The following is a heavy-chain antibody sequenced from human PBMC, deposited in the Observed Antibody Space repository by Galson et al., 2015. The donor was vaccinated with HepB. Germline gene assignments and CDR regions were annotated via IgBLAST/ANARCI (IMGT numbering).Heavy chain of an antibody. V-gene: IGHV1-2*02. CDR1: GYTFTGYY. Sequence: SCKASGYTFTGYYMHWVRQAPGQGFEWMGWINPNSGGTNYAQKFQGRVTMTRDTSITTAYMELSRLRSDDTALYYCASGRPYCGGDCHSQRDDSFDIWGQGTMVTVSS. J-gene: IGHJ3*02. CDR3: ASGRPYCGGDCHSQRDDSFDI. CDR2: INPNSGGT. D-gene: IGHD2-21*01.